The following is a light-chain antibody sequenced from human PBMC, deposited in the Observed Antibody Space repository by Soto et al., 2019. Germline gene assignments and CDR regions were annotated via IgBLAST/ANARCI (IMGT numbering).Light chain of an antibody. CDR3: QQYYTYST. J-gene: IGKJ1*01. V-gene: IGKV1-5*01. CDR2: DAS. Sequence: DIQMTQSPSTLSASVGDRVTITCRASQTISYWLAWYQQKPGKAPKLLIHDASSLESGVPSRFSGSRSGTEFTLTISSLQPEDSATYHCQQYYTYSTFGQGTKVDIK. CDR1: QTISYW.